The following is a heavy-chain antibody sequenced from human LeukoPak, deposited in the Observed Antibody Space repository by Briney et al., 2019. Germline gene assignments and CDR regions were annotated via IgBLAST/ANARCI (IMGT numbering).Heavy chain of an antibody. J-gene: IGHJ4*02. CDR2: ISGSTTYI. Sequence: GGSLRLSCAASGFTFSTFSMNWVRQAPGKGLEWVSSISGSTTYIFYADSVEGRFTISRDNAKSSLYLQMNGLRAEDTAVYYCAREEITGTLGYFDSWGQGTLVTVSS. CDR3: AREEITGTLGYFDS. D-gene: IGHD1-20*01. CDR1: GFTFSTFS. V-gene: IGHV3-21*01.